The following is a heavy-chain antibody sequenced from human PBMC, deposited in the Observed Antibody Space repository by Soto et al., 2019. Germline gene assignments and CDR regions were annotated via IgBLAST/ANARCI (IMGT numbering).Heavy chain of an antibody. Sequence: SETLSLTCTVSGGSISSGGYYWSWIRQHPGKGLEWIGYIYYSGSTYYNPSLKSRVTISVDTSKNQFSLKLSSVTAADTAVYYCARASITMIVVVIPDRDAFDIWGQGTMVTVSS. V-gene: IGHV4-31*03. D-gene: IGHD3-22*01. CDR3: ARASITMIVVVIPDRDAFDI. J-gene: IGHJ3*02. CDR1: GGSISSGGYY. CDR2: IYYSGST.